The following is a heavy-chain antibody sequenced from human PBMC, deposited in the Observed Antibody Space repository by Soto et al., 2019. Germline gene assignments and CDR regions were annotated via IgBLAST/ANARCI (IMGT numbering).Heavy chain of an antibody. CDR3: ATRGL. V-gene: IGHV3-66*04. J-gene: IGHJ4*02. CDR2: IHDGDAT. Sequence: EVQVVQSGGGLVQPGGSLRLSCAASGFTVSDDFMSWVRQAPGKGLEWVSMIHDGDATFYADSVRGRFTVSRDISTNTLFLQMNSLRTEDTSVYYCATRGLWGQGTLVTVSS. CDR1: GFTVSDDF.